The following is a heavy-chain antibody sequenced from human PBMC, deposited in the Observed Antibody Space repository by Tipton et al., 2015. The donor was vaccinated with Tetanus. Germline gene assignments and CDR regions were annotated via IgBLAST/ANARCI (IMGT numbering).Heavy chain of an antibody. Sequence: QLVQSGPEVKNPGASVKVSCTASGYTFTAYGLNWVRQAAGRGFEWVAWLNPKTGSTAYAQKFQGRVSVTTDTSISTAYMELSSLRFDDTAVYYCASGSAIRHGLDVWGHGTTVTVYS. CDR3: ASGSAIRHGLDV. J-gene: IGHJ6*02. CDR2: LNPKTGST. D-gene: IGHD2-2*01. CDR1: GYTFTAYG. V-gene: IGHV1-8*01.